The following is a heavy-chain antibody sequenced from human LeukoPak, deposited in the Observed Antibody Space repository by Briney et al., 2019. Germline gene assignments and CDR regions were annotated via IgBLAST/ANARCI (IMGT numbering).Heavy chain of an antibody. Sequence: GGSLRLSCAASGFTFSSYAMSWVRQAPGKGLEWVSAISGSGGSTYYADSVKGRFTISRDNSKNTLYLQMNSLRAEDTAVYYCAKMFRTVTKGGGYFQHWGQGTLVAVSS. CDR1: GFTFSSYA. J-gene: IGHJ1*01. D-gene: IGHD4-17*01. CDR2: ISGSGGST. V-gene: IGHV3-23*01. CDR3: AKMFRTVTKGGGYFQH.